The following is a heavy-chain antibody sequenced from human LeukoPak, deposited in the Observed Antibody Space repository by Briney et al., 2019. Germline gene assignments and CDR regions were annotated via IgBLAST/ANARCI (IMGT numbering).Heavy chain of an antibody. Sequence: GASVKVSCKASGYTFTSYAMNWVRQAPGQGLEWMGWINTDTGNPTYAQGFTGRFVFSLDTSVSTAYLQISSLKAEDTAVYYCARVGRHYDSWSGYQNENDYWGQGTLVTVSS. V-gene: IGHV7-4-1*02. D-gene: IGHD3-3*01. CDR2: INTDTGNP. J-gene: IGHJ4*02. CDR1: GYTFTSYA. CDR3: ARVGRHYDSWSGYQNENDY.